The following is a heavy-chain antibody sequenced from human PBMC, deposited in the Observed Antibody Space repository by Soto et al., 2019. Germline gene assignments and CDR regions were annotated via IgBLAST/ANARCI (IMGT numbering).Heavy chain of an antibody. CDR2: INPSGGST. CDR3: ARSPYYDFWSGYRSYYYYMDV. CDR1: GYTFTSYY. Sequence: GASVKVSCKASGYTFTSYYMHWVRQAPGQGLEWMGIINPSGGSTSYAQKFQGRVTMTRDTSTSTVYMELSSLRSEDTAVYYCARSPYYDFWSGYRSYYYYMDVWGKGTTVTVSS. J-gene: IGHJ6*03. D-gene: IGHD3-3*01. V-gene: IGHV1-46*03.